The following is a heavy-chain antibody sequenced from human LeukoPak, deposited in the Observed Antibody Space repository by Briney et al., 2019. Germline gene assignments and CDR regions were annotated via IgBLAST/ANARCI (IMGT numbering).Heavy chain of an antibody. Sequence: SETLSLTCAVSGASFSDYNWSWIRQSPGKGLEWIGQINQSGDAEYNPSLQSRVTISVDTSKNLFSLNLTSVTAADTAIYYCARRGHSRSLGDWGQGTLVSVSS. D-gene: IGHD5-12*01. J-gene: IGHJ4*02. V-gene: IGHV4-34*01. CDR3: ARRGHSRSLGD. CDR2: INQSGDA. CDR1: GASFSDYN.